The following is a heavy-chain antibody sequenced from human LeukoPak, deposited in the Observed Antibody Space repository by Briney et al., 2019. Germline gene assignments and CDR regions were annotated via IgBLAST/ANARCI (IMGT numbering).Heavy chain of an antibody. J-gene: IGHJ6*04. D-gene: IGHD4-17*01. Sequence: SETLSLTCTVSGGSISNYYWNWIRQPAGKGLEWIGHIYASGSTNYNPSLKSRVTMSVDTSKNQLSLKMTSVTAADTAVYYCARDVAYYGDYPYVLDVWGKGTTVTVSS. CDR2: IYASGST. V-gene: IGHV4-4*07. CDR1: GGSISNYY. CDR3: ARDVAYYGDYPYVLDV.